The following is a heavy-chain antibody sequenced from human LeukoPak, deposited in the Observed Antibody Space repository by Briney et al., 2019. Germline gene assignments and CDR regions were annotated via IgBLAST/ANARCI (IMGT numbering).Heavy chain of an antibody. V-gene: IGHV4-59*01. D-gene: IGHD6-13*01. CDR3: AFLIAAAGDYYFDY. CDR1: GGXISSYY. Sequence: SETLSLTCTVSGGXISSYYWSWIRQPPGKGLEWSGYIYYSGSTNYNPSLKSRVTISVDTSKNQFSLKLSSVTAADTAVYYCAFLIAAAGDYYFDYWGQGTLVTVSS. CDR2: IYYSGST. J-gene: IGHJ4*02.